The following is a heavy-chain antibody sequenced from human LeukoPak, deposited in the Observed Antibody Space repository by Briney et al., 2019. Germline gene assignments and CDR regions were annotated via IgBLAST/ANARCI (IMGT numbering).Heavy chain of an antibody. CDR2: INHSGST. CDR1: GGSFSGYY. D-gene: IGHD3-10*01. V-gene: IGHV4-34*01. J-gene: IGHJ3*02. CDR3: ARGTLLPNAFDI. Sequence: SSETLSLTCAVYGGSFSGYYWSWIRQPPGKGLEWIGEINHSGSTNYNPSLKSRVTISVDTSKNQFSLKLSSVTAADTAVYYCARGTLLPNAFDIWGQGTMVTVSS.